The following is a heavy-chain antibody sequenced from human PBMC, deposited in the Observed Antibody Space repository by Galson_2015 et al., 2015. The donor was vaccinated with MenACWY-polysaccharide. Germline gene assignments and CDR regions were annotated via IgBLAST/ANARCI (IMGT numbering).Heavy chain of an antibody. Sequence: SLRLSCAASGFTVRNSYMTWVRQAPGKGLEWVSIIYSDDRTFYADSVKGRFSISRDNAKNSLYLQMNSLRSEDTAVYYCARDPLDSSGYTRGSVFDLWGRGTLVTVSS. J-gene: IGHJ2*01. CDR2: IYSDDRT. CDR3: ARDPLDSSGYTRGSVFDL. D-gene: IGHD3-22*01. V-gene: IGHV3-66*01. CDR1: GFTVRNSY.